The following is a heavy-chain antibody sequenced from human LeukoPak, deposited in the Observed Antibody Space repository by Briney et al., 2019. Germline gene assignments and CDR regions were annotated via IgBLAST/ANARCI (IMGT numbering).Heavy chain of an antibody. D-gene: IGHD5-12*01. CDR1: GYTSTSYD. CDR3: ARGHGDRRGYSCYDQEP. J-gene: IGHJ5*02. V-gene: IGHV1-8*01. Sequence: ASVKVSCKASGYTSTSYDINWVRQATGRGLEWMGWMNPNSGNTGYAQKFQGRVTMTRNTSMSTAYMELSSLRSEDTAVYYCARGHGDRRGYSCYDQEPWGQGTLVTVSS. CDR2: MNPNSGNT.